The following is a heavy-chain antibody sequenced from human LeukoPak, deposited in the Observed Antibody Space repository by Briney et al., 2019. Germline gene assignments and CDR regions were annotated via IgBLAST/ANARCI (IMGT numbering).Heavy chain of an antibody. CDR1: GDSISSSSSY. V-gene: IGHV4-39*01. CDR2: IFYSGST. Sequence: KSSETLSLTCTVSGDSISSSSSYWGWIRQPPGKGLEWIGSIFYSGSTFYNPSLKSRVTISVDTSKNQFSLKLTSVTAADTAVYYCVSGFCSSTSCYFDYWGQGTLVTVSS. CDR3: VSGFCSSTSCYFDY. J-gene: IGHJ4*02. D-gene: IGHD2-2*01.